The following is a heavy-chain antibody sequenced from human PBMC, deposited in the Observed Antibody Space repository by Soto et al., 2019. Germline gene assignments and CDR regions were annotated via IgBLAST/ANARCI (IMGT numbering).Heavy chain of an antibody. CDR2: ISAYNGNT. CDR3: ARGSSAYYDILTGYSDYGMDV. CDR1: GYTFTSYG. J-gene: IGHJ6*02. D-gene: IGHD3-9*01. Sequence: QVQLVQSGAEVKKPGASVKVSCKASGYTFTSYGISWVRQAPGQGLEWMGWISAYNGNTNYAQKLQGRVTMTTDTSTSTAYMELRSLRPDDTAVYYCARGSSAYYDILTGYSDYGMDVWGQGTTVTVSS. V-gene: IGHV1-18*01.